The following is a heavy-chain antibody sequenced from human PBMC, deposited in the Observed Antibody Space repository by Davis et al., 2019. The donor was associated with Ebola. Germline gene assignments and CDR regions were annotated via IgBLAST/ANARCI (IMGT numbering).Heavy chain of an antibody. CDR2: ISAYNGNT. Sequence: ASVKVSCKASGYTFTSYGISWVRQAPGQGLEWMGWISAYNGNTNYAQKLQGRVTMTRDTSISTAYMELSRLRSDDTAVYYCARGGLMDYGDYYGMDVWGQGTTVTVSS. V-gene: IGHV1-18*01. J-gene: IGHJ6*02. CDR3: ARGGLMDYGDYYGMDV. D-gene: IGHD3-16*01. CDR1: GYTFTSYG.